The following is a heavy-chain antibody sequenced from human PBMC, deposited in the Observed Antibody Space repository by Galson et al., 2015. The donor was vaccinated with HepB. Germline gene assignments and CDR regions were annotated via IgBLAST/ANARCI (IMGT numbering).Heavy chain of an antibody. Sequence: SLRLSCAASGFTFSTYGMHWVRRAPGKGLEWVAVISYDETSEYYADSVKGRFTISRDNSKNTLYVQMNSLRPDDTAVYYCAKEGASVALDYWSQGTLVTVSS. V-gene: IGHV3-30*18. D-gene: IGHD6-19*01. CDR2: ISYDETSE. CDR3: AKEGASVALDY. J-gene: IGHJ4*02. CDR1: GFTFSTYG.